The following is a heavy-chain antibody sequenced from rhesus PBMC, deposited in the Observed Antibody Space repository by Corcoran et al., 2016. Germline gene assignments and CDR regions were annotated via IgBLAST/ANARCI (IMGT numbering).Heavy chain of an antibody. V-gene: IGHV4-93*02. CDR1: GGSISSSNW. J-gene: IGHJ3*01. CDR3: SWRRNTMHGFDF. D-gene: IGHD3-3*01. CDR2: IYGSGDGT. Sequence: QVQLQESGPAVVKPSETLSLTCAVSGGSISSSNWWSWIRQSPGKGLEWIGGIYGSGDGTENTPSLKSPVTITMDTSKNQCSLKVGSVTAADTAVYCCSWRRNTMHGFDFWGQGLRVTVSS.